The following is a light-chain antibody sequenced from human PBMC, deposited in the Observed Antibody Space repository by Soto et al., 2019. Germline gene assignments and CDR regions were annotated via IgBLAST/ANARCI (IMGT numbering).Light chain of an antibody. Sequence: EIVLTQSPGTLSLSPGERATLSCRASQNFGNTFLAWYQQKPGQAPRLFIYDASSRATGIPDRFSVSGSETDFTLTISRLEPEDFAVYYCQQYGSSPYTFGQGTRLAIK. V-gene: IGKV3-20*01. CDR1: QNFGNTF. CDR3: QQYGSSPYT. CDR2: DAS. J-gene: IGKJ2*01.